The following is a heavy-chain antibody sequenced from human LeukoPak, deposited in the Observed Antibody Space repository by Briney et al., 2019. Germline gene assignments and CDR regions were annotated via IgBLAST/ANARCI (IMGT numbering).Heavy chain of an antibody. CDR1: GFTFSSYW. CDR3: ARDRLLWFGELFDC. J-gene: IGHJ4*02. CDR2: IKQDGSEK. Sequence: GGSLRLSCAASGFTFSSYWMSWVRQAPGKGLEWVANIKQDGSEKYYVDSVKGRFTISRDNAKNSLYLQMNSLRAEDTAVYYCARDRLLWFGELFDCWGQGTLVTVSS. V-gene: IGHV3-7*01. D-gene: IGHD3-10*01.